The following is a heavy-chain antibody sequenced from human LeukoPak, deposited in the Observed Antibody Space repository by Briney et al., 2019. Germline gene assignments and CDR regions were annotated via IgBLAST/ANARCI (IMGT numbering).Heavy chain of an antibody. J-gene: IGHJ5*02. CDR2: ISAIGDIT. D-gene: IGHD3-22*01. Sequence: GGSLRLSCAASGFIFRSSGMSWVRQAPGKGLEWVSSISAIGDITHYAESVQGRFTISRDNSRNTLYVQMNSLSVDDTAVYYCAKVKSSLRVVGAWGQGTLVTVS. CDR3: AKVKSSLRVVGA. CDR1: GFIFRSSG. V-gene: IGHV3-23*01.